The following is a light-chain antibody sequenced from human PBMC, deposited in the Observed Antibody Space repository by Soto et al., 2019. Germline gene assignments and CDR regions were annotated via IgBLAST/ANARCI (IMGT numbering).Light chain of an antibody. CDR1: QSVSSY. J-gene: IGKJ2*01. CDR3: QQRSNGRQ. V-gene: IGKV3-11*01. CDR2: DAS. Sequence: EIVLTQSPATLSLSPGERATLSCRASQSVSSYLAWYQQKPGQAPRLLIYDASNRATGIPARFSGSGSGTDFTLTISSLEPEDLAVYYCQQRSNGRQFGQGTRLYSK.